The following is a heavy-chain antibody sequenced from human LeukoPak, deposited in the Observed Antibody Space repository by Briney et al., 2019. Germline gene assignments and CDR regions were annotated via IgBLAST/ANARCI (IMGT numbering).Heavy chain of an antibody. CDR3: ARHDYGSGSYWTGVFDY. Sequence: SETLSLTCTVSGGSISRYYWSWIRQPPGKGLEWIGYKDYSGSTNYNRSLKSRVTISVDTSKNQFSLKLSSVTAADTAVYYCARHDYGSGSYWTGVFDYWGQGTLVTVSS. V-gene: IGHV4-59*08. CDR2: KDYSGST. J-gene: IGHJ4*02. CDR1: GGSISRYY. D-gene: IGHD3-10*01.